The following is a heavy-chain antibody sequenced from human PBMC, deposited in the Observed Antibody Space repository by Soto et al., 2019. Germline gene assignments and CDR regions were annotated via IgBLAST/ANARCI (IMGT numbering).Heavy chain of an antibody. D-gene: IGHD3-22*01. V-gene: IGHV3-7*01. CDR2: IKQDGSQK. J-gene: IGHJ4*02. CDR3: ASAYYYDSSGYSPGGY. CDR1: GLTFSSYW. Sequence: GGSLRLSCAASGLTFSSYWMSWVRQAPGKGLEWVANIKQDGSQKYYVDSVKGRFTISRDNAKNSLYLQMNSLRVEDTAVSYCASAYYYDSSGYSPGGYWGQGTLVTVSS.